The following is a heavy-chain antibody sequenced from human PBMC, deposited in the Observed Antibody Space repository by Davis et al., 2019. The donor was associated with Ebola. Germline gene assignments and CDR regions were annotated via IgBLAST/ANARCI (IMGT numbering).Heavy chain of an antibody. J-gene: IGHJ2*01. V-gene: IGHV4-4*02. CDR2: IYHSGST. D-gene: IGHD2-21*02. CDR1: GGSTTTSNW. Sequence: MPSETLSLTCAVSGGSTTTSNWWSWVRQPPEKGLEYIGEIYHSGSTNYNPSLKSRVTISVDKSKNQFSLTLNSVTVADTAVYFCAGSAPHLTYWYFHVWGRGNLVTVSS. CDR3: AGSAPHLTYWYFHV.